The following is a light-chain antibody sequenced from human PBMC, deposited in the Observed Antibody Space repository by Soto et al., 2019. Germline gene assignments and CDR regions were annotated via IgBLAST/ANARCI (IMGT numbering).Light chain of an antibody. CDR1: SSDVGSNPL. Sequence: QSALTQPASVSGSPGQSITISCAGTSSDVGSNPLDSWYQQHPGKAPKLMISEDTKRPSGVSNRFSGSKSGNMASLTISGLQAEEEADYFCCAFTSAGTWVFGGGTKLTVL. CDR2: EDT. CDR3: CAFTSAGTWV. J-gene: IGLJ3*02. V-gene: IGLV2-23*01.